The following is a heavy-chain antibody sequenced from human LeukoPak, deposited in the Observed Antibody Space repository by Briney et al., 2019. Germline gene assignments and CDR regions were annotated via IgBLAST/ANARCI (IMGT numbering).Heavy chain of an antibody. D-gene: IGHD5-12*01. CDR2: IYHSGST. J-gene: IGHJ3*02. V-gene: IGHV4-38-2*02. Sequence: PSETLSLTCAVSGYSISSGYYWGWIGQPPGKGLEWIGSIYHSGSTYYNPSLKSRVTISVDTSKNQFSLKLSSVTAADTAVYYCARETLSGYDGNDAFDIWGQGTVVSVSS. CDR3: ARETLSGYDGNDAFDI. CDR1: GYSISSGYY.